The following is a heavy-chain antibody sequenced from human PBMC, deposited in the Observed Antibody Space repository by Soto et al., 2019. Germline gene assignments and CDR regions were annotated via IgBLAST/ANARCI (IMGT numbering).Heavy chain of an antibody. J-gene: IGHJ5*02. CDR3: ARHPSDFWFDP. CDR1: GGSISSSSYF. V-gene: IGHV4-39*01. Sequence: SETLSLTCRVPGGSISSSSYFWGWIRQPPGKGLEWIGSIYYSGSTYYNPSLKSRVTVSVDTSKNQFSLKLSSVTAADAAVYYCARHPSDFWFDPWGQGTLVTVSS. CDR2: IYYSGST. D-gene: IGHD2-21*02.